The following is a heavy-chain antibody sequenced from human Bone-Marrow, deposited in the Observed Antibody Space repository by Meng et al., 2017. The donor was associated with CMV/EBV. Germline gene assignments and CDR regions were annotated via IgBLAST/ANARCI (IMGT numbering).Heavy chain of an antibody. Sequence: SCRASGYTFTGYYMHWVRQAPGQGLEWMGWINPNSGGTNYAQKFQGRVTMTRDTSISTAYMELSRLRSDDTAVYYCARDLAARILDYWGQGTLVTVSS. D-gene: IGHD2-15*01. CDR2: INPNSGGT. CDR1: GYTFTGYY. CDR3: ARDLAARILDY. V-gene: IGHV1-2*02. J-gene: IGHJ4*02.